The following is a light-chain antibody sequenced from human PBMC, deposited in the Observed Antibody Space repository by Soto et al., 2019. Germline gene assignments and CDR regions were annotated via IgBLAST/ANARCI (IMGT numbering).Light chain of an antibody. CDR3: QQRYRTPRT. CDR1: QSISSY. Sequence: DIQMTQSPSSLSASVGDRFTITCLASQSISSYLNWYKQKPGKXPKXXIYAASSLQSGVPSRFSGSGPGTDLTITISSLKPEDFETDYGQQRYRTPRTFGQGTKVDIK. J-gene: IGKJ1*01. V-gene: IGKV1-39*01. CDR2: AAS.